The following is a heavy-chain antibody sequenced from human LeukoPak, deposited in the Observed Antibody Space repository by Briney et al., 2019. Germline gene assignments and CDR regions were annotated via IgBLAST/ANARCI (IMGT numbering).Heavy chain of an antibody. V-gene: IGHV3-7*01. Sequence: PGGSLRLSCAASGFTFSSYWMSWVRQAPGKGLEWVGNIKEDGSEKNYVDSVKGRFTISRDNAKNSLYPEMNSLRAEDTAIYYCARDWNGRDHDTWLWGQGTLVSVSS. D-gene: IGHD1-1*01. CDR3: ARDWNGRDHDTWL. CDR1: GFTFSSYW. CDR2: IKEDGSEK. J-gene: IGHJ4*02.